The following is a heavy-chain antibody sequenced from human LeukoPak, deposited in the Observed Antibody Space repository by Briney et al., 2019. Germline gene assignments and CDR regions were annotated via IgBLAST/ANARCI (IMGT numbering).Heavy chain of an antibody. J-gene: IGHJ3*02. V-gene: IGHV1-46*01. CDR3: ARDGSDAFDI. Sequence: GASVKVSCKASGYTFTNYYMHWVRQAPGQGLEWMGIINPSGGSTTYAQKFQGRVTMTRDTSTSTVYMELSSLRSEDTAVYYCARDGSDAFDIWGQGTMVTVSS. CDR2: INPSGGST. CDR1: GYTFTNYY.